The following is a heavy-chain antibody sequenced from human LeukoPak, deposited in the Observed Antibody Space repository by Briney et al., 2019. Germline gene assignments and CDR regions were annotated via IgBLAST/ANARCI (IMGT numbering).Heavy chain of an antibody. CDR1: GGSISSSSYY. V-gene: IGHV4-39*07. D-gene: IGHD3-10*01. CDR2: IYYSGTT. CDR3: ARSDGYGLVGI. J-gene: IGHJ3*02. Sequence: SETLSLTCTVSGGSISSSSYYWGWIRQPPGKGLEWIGSIYYSGTTHYNPSLKRRVTISVDTSKNQFSLKLSSVTAADTAVYYCARSDGYGLVGIWGQGTMVTVSS.